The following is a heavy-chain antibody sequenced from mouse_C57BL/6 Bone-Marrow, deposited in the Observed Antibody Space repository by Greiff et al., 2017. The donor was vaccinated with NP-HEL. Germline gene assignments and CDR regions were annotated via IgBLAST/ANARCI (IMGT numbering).Heavy chain of an antibody. V-gene: IGHV5-4*01. CDR3: AREVPNWDCYAMDY. CDR2: ISHGGSYT. CDR1: GFTFSSYA. D-gene: IGHD4-1*01. Sequence: EVQGVESGGGLVKPGGSLKLSCAASGFTFSSYAMSWVRRTPEKRLEWVATISHGGSYTYYPDNVKGRFTISRDNAKNNLYLQMSHLKSEDTALYYCAREVPNWDCYAMDYWGQGTSVTVSS. J-gene: IGHJ4*01.